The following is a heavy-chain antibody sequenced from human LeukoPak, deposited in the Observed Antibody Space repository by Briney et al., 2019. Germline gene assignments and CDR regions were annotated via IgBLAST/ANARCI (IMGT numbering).Heavy chain of an antibody. J-gene: IGHJ4*02. CDR1: GFTFNNYW. CDR2: IKQDGSQI. V-gene: IGHV3-7*01. D-gene: IGHD6-6*01. Sequence: GGSLRLSCAASGFTFNNYWMSWVRQAPGKGLEWVANIKQDGSQIYYVDSVKGRFTISRDNAKNSVYLQMTSLRDDDTAVFYCARIGYSSSSMDYWGQGTPVTVSS. CDR3: ARIGYSSSSMDY.